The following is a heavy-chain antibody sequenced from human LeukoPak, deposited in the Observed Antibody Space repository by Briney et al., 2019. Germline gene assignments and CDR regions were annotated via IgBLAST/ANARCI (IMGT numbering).Heavy chain of an antibody. CDR3: ARGPPGGGNYFDY. Sequence: GGSLRLSCAASGFTFSSYAMHWVRQAPGKGLEWVAVISYDGSNKYYADSVKGRFTISRDNSKNTLYLQMNSLRAEDTAVYYYARGPPGGGNYFDYWGQGTLVTVSS. V-gene: IGHV3-30-3*01. D-gene: IGHD3-16*01. CDR1: GFTFSSYA. CDR2: ISYDGSNK. J-gene: IGHJ4*02.